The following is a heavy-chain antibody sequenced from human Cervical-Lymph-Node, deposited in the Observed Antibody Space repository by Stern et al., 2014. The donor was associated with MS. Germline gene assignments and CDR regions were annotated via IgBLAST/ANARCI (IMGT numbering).Heavy chain of an antibody. CDR3: AREATRIIVGIDY. Sequence: VQLVESGAKMKKPGASVMVSCKASGYDFTGFFIHWVRQVPGQGLEWMGRLNPNSDDPTYAQNFQDRVTLTRDPSIGTAYLELSRLTSADTAVYYCAREATRIIVGIDYWGQGTPVTVSS. CDR2: LNPNSDDP. CDR1: GYDFTGFF. D-gene: IGHD2/OR15-2a*01. J-gene: IGHJ4*02. V-gene: IGHV1-2*06.